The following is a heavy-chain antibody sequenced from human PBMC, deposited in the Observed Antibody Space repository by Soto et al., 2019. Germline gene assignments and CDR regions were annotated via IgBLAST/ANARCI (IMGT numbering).Heavy chain of an antibody. V-gene: IGHV1-69*04. D-gene: IGHD6-13*01. Sequence: SVKVSCKASGGTFSSYTISWVRQAPGQGLEWMGRIIPILGIANYAQKFQGRVTITADKSTSTAYMELSSLRSEDTAVYYCARDKDSSSWSPTYYFDYWGQGTLVTVSS. CDR3: ARDKDSSSWSPTYYFDY. CDR2: IIPILGIA. CDR1: GGTFSSYT. J-gene: IGHJ4*02.